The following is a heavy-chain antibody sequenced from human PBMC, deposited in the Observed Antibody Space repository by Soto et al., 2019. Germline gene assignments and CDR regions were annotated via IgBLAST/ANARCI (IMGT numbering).Heavy chain of an antibody. CDR3: AGVLQYYASSGYYYEAEDDKH. V-gene: IGHV1-18*04. CDR1: GYTFTSYG. CDR2: ISAYNGNT. Sequence: ASVKVSCKASGYTFTSYGISWVRQAPGQGLEWMGWISAYNGNTNYAQKLQGRVTMTTDTSTSTAYMELRSLRSDDTAVYYCAGVLQYYASSGYYYEAEDDKHWGESTVVTV. D-gene: IGHD3-22*01. J-gene: IGHJ1*01.